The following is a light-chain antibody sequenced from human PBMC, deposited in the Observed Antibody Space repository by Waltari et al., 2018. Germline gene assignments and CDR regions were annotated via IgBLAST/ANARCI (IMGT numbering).Light chain of an antibody. Sequence: QLVLTQSPSASASLGASVRLTCTLDSGHSSNIIARHQQQAEKGPRYLMKVNSDGSHSKGDGIPDRFSGSGSGAERYLTISSVQSEDEADYYCQTGGHGTWVFGGGTKLTVL. CDR2: VNSDGSH. J-gene: IGLJ3*02. CDR3: QTGGHGTWV. V-gene: IGLV4-69*01. CDR1: SGHSSNI.